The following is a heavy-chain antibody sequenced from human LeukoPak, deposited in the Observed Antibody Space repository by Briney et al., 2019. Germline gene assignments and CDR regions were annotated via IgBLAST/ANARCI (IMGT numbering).Heavy chain of an antibody. CDR1: GGTFSSYA. V-gene: IGHV1-69*13. J-gene: IGHJ1*01. CDR2: IIPIFGTA. D-gene: IGHD2-2*01. Sequence: ASVKVSCKASGGTFSSYAISWVRQAPGQGLEWMGGIIPIFGTANYAQKFQGRVTITADESTSTAYMELSSLRSEDTAVYYCARDLPPGYCSSTSCSPGVYFQHWGQGTLVTASS. CDR3: ARDLPPGYCSSTSCSPGVYFQH.